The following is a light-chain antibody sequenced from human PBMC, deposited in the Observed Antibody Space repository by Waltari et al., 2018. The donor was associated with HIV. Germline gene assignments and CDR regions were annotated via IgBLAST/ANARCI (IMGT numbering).Light chain of an antibody. Sequence: NFMLTQPHSVSEYPGTTVTISCTRRSGSIASNYFQVYQQRPGSAPTTVIYKDNERPSGVPDRFSAYIDRSSNSASLTISGLRTEDEADYFCQSYDTATRVFGGGTKLTVL. V-gene: IGLV6-57*03. CDR2: KDN. J-gene: IGLJ3*02. CDR3: QSYDTATRV. CDR1: SGSIASNY.